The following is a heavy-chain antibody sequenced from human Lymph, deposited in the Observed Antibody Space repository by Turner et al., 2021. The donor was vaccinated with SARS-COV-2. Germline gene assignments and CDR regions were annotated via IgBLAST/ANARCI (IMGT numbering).Heavy chain of an antibody. D-gene: IGHD6-6*01. CDR3: TRGETIAAHYDY. CDR2: IIPIFGTA. J-gene: IGHJ4*02. V-gene: IGHV1-69*01. CDR1: GGTFSTYT. Sequence: QVQLVQSGAEVKKPGSSVKVSCKASGGTFSTYTISWVRQAPGQGLEWMGGIIPIFGTANYAQKFQGRVTITADESTSTAYMELSSLRSDDTAVYYCTRGETIAAHYDYWGQGTLVTVSS.